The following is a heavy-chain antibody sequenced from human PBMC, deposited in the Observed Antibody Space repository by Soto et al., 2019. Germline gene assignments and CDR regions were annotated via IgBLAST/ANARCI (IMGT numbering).Heavy chain of an antibody. Sequence: ASVKVSCKASGYTFTSYDINWVRQATGQGLEWMGWMNPNSGNTGYAQKFQGRVTMTRNTSISTAYMELSSLRSEDTAVYYCARGRRGKIAVASNNWFDPWGQGTLVTVSS. V-gene: IGHV1-8*01. D-gene: IGHD6-19*01. CDR3: ARGRRGKIAVASNNWFDP. J-gene: IGHJ5*02. CDR2: MNPNSGNT. CDR1: GYTFTSYD.